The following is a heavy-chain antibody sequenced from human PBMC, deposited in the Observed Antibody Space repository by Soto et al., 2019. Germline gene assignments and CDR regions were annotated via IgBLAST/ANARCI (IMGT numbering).Heavy chain of an antibody. Sequence: KSSETLSLACTVSGGSISTFSWNWIRQPPGKGLEWIGYIYFSGSTNYNPSLKSRVTISVDTSKNQFSLNLSSVTAADTAVYYCTRGASWSAMDVWGQGTTVTVSS. D-gene: IGHD6-13*01. V-gene: IGHV4-59*01. J-gene: IGHJ6*02. CDR3: TRGASWSAMDV. CDR2: IYFSGST. CDR1: GGSISTFS.